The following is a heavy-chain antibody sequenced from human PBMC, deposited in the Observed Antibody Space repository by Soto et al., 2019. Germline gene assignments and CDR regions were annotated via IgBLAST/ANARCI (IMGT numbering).Heavy chain of an antibody. CDR2: ISYDGSNK. CDR3: ARDLEADFWSGDDIYYYYGMDV. D-gene: IGHD3-3*01. Sequence: QVQLVESGGGVVQPGRSLRLSCAASGFTFSSYAMHWVRQAPGKGLEWVAVISYDGSNKYYADSVKGRFTISRDNSKNTLYLQMNSLRAEDTAVYYCARDLEADFWSGDDIYYYYGMDVWGQGTTVTVSS. V-gene: IGHV3-30-3*01. J-gene: IGHJ6*02. CDR1: GFTFSSYA.